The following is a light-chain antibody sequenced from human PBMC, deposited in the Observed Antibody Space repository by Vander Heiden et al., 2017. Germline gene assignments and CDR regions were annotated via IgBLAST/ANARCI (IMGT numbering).Light chain of an antibody. J-gene: IGLJ3*02. CDR2: DVS. CDR1: SSDVGGYNY. Sequence: QSALTQPASVSGSPGQSITISCTGTSSDVGGYNYVSWYQQHPGKAPKLMIYDVSSRPSGVSNRFSGSKCGNTASMTIAGLQAEDEADYYCSSYTSSSNLWVFGGGTKLTVL. CDR3: SSYTSSSNLWV. V-gene: IGLV2-14*03.